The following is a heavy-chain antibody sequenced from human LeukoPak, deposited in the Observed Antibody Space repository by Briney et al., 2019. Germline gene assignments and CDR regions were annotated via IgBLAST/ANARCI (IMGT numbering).Heavy chain of an antibody. CDR1: GFTFGNYG. CDR3: AKELYNYGDYGAEGLDV. CDR2: ISYDGSSE. Sequence: GRSLRLSCAVSGFTFGNYGMHWVRQAPGKGLKWVALISYDGSSEYYAGSVKGRFTISRDNSKITVYLQMNSLKAEDTAVYYCAKELYNYGDYGAEGLDVGGQGTTVTVS. J-gene: IGHJ6*02. V-gene: IGHV3-30*18. D-gene: IGHD4-17*01.